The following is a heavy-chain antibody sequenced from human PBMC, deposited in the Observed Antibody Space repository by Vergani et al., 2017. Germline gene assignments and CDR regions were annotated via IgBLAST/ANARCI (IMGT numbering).Heavy chain of an antibody. J-gene: IGHJ6*03. CDR2: IYYSGTT. CDR1: GGSIRSGDYY. CDR3: ARQKDYYMDV. V-gene: IGHV4-30-4*08. Sequence: QVQLQESGPGLVKPSQTLSLTCTVSGGSIRSGDYYWSWFRQPPGMGLDWIGYIYYSGTTYYNPSLESRLTISLDTSENHLSLKLTSVTAADTAVYYCARQKDYYMDVWGKGATVTVS.